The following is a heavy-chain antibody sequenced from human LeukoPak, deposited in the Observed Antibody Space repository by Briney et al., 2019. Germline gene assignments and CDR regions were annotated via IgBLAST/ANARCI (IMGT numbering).Heavy chain of an antibody. Sequence: GGSLRLSCAASGFTFSSYSMNWVRQAPGKGLEWVSSISSSSSYIYYADSVKGRFTISRDNAKNSLYLQMNSLRAEDTAVYYCARTHYYDSSGYYYNGYYYYYGMDVWGQGTTVTVSS. CDR2: ISSSSSYI. CDR3: ARTHYYDSSGYYYNGYYYYYGMDV. V-gene: IGHV3-21*01. J-gene: IGHJ6*02. D-gene: IGHD3-22*01. CDR1: GFTFSSYS.